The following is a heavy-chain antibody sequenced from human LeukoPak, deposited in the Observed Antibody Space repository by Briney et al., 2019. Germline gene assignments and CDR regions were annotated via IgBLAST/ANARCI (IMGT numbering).Heavy chain of an antibody. V-gene: IGHV1-2*02. D-gene: IGHD6-25*01. CDR3: ARRAVYYYYGMDV. J-gene: IGHJ6*02. Sequence: ASVKVSCKASGYTFTGYYMHWVRQAPGQGLEWMGWINPNSGGTNYAQKFQGRVTMTRDTSISTAYMVVSRLKSDDTAVYYCARRAVYYYYGMDVWGQGSTVTVSS. CDR2: INPNSGGT. CDR1: GYTFTGYY.